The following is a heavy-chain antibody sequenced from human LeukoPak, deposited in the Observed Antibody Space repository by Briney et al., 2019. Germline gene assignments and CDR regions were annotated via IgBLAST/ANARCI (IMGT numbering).Heavy chain of an antibody. J-gene: IGHJ4*02. CDR1: GFTVSSNY. Sequence: GGSLRLSCAASGFTVSSNYMSWVRQAPGKGLEWVSVIYSGGSTYYADSVKGRFTISRDNAKNSLYLQMNSLRAEDTAVYYCAKDGVVVVAATHWGQGTLVTVSS. CDR3: AKDGVVVVAATH. CDR2: IYSGGST. D-gene: IGHD2-15*01. V-gene: IGHV3-53*01.